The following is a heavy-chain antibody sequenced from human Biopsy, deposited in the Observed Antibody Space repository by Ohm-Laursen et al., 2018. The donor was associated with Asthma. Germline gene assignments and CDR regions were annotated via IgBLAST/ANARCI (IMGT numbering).Heavy chain of an antibody. D-gene: IGHD3/OR15-3a*01. CDR3: ARVQRDFSTGYFTFDN. Sequence: ASVKVSCKASGYTFTSYYMHWVRQAPGQGPEWMGWIHTNTGNPTYAHGFTGRYVFSLDTSVSTAYLQISRLKSEDTAVYYCARVQRDFSTGYFTFDNWGQGTLVTVSS. CDR2: IHTNTGNP. CDR1: GYTFTSYY. J-gene: IGHJ4*02. V-gene: IGHV7-4-1*02.